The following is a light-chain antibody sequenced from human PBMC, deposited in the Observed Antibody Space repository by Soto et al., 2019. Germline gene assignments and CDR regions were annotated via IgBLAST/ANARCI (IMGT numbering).Light chain of an antibody. CDR1: QSISSW. V-gene: IGKV1-5*01. J-gene: IGKJ1*01. CDR2: DAS. Sequence: DIQMTQSPSTLSASVGDRVTITCRASQSISSWLAWYQQKPGKAPKLLIYDASSLESGVPPRLSGSGSGTEFTHIISILQPDDFATYYRQQYNSYSWTFGQGTKVEIK. CDR3: QQYNSYSWT.